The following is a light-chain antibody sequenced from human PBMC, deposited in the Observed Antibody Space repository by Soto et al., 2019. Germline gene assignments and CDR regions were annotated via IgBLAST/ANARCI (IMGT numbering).Light chain of an antibody. CDR2: GNN. CDR3: QSYDSRLSGGVL. J-gene: IGLJ2*01. V-gene: IGLV1-40*01. Sequence: QSVLTQPPSASGTPGQRVTISCSGSSSNIGINYVCWFQQLPRTAPKLLLFGNNNRPSGVPDRFSGSKSGTSASLAITGLQADDEAYYYCQSYDSRLSGGVLFGGGTKLTVL. CDR1: SSNIGINY.